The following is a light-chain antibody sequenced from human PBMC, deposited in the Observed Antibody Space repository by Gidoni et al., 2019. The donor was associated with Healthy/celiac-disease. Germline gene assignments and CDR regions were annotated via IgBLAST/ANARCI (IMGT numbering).Light chain of an antibody. Sequence: QSVLTQPPSVSGPPGQRVTISCTGSSSNIGAGYDVHWYQQLPGTAPKLLIYGNSNRPSGVPDRFSGSKSGTSASLAITVLQAEDEADYYCQSYDSSLRGVFGTGTKVTVL. CDR3: QSYDSSLRGV. V-gene: IGLV1-40*01. J-gene: IGLJ1*01. CDR2: GNS. CDR1: SSNIGAGYD.